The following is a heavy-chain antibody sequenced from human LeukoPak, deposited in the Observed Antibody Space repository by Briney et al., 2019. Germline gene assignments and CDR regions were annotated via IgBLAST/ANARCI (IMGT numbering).Heavy chain of an antibody. Sequence: GGSLRLSCAASGFTFSSYWMSWVRQVPGKGLEWVANIKQDGSEKYYVDSAKGRFTISRDNAKNSLYLQMNSLRAEDTAVYYCARVSSSWSGGYYYYYMDVWGKGTTVTVSS. CDR3: ARVSSSWSGGYYYYYMDV. D-gene: IGHD6-13*01. CDR1: GFTFSSYW. V-gene: IGHV3-7*01. J-gene: IGHJ6*03. CDR2: IKQDGSEK.